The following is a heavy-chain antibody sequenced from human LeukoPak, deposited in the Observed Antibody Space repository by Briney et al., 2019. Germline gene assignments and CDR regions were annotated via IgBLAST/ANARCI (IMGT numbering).Heavy chain of an antibody. CDR3: SRSLNF. CDR1: GFTFSRSW. V-gene: IGHV3-7*01. Sequence: PGGSLRLSCATSGFTFSRSWMDWVRQAPGKGLEWVANIKEDGSETHYVDSAKGRFTISRDNAKNSLFLQVDNLRVEDTAIYYCSRSLNFWGQGTLVTASP. CDR2: IKEDGSET. J-gene: IGHJ4*02.